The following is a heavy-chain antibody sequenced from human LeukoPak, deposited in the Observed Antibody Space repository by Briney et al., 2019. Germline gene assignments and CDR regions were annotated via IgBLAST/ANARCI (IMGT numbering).Heavy chain of an antibody. CDR2: INHSGST. V-gene: IGHV4-34*01. Sequence: PSETLSLTCAVYGGSFSGYYWSWIRQPPGKGLEWIGEINHSGSTNYNPSLKSRVTISVDTSKNQFSLKLSSVTAADTAVYYCARRAWGSGYFAWGQGTLVTVSS. J-gene: IGHJ5*02. CDR1: GGSFSGYY. D-gene: IGHD3-22*01. CDR3: ARRAWGSGYFA.